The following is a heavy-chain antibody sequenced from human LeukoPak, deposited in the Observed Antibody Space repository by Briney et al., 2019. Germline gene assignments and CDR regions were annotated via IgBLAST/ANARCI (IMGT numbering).Heavy chain of an antibody. CDR3: ARERRGSRGYSYGYEPGG. CDR2: INPNSGGT. J-gene: IGHJ4*02. Sequence: VASVKVSCKASGYTITGYYMHWVRQAPGQGLEWKGWINPNSGGTNYAQKFQGRVTMTRDTSISTAYMELSRLRSDDTAVYYCARERRGSRGYSYGYEPGGWGQGTLVTVSS. CDR1: GYTITGYY. V-gene: IGHV1-2*02. D-gene: IGHD5-18*01.